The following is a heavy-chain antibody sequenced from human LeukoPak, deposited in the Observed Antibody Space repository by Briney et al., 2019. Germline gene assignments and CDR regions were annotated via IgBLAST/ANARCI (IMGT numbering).Heavy chain of an antibody. CDR3: ARDRGGYCSSDSCLSDFDF. CDR2: INPNNGGT. Sequence: ASVKVSCKASGYTFTGYYLHWVRQAPGQGLEWMGWINPNNGGTNYAQKFQGRVTMTRDTSISTAYVELSGLRSDDTAVYYCARDRGGYCSSDSCLSDFDFWGQGTLVTVSS. V-gene: IGHV1-2*02. J-gene: IGHJ4*02. D-gene: IGHD2-15*01. CDR1: GYTFTGYY.